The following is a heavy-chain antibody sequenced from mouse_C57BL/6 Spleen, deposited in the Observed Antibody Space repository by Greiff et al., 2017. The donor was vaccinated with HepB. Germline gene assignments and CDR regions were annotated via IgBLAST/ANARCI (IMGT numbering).Heavy chain of an antibody. V-gene: IGHV1-50*01. CDR2: IDPSDSYT. CDR3: ARHPRAMDY. CDR1: GYTFTSYW. Sequence: QVQLKQPGAELVKPGASVKLSCKASGYTFTSYWMQWVKQRPGQGLEWIGEIDPSDSYTNYNQKFKGKATLTVDTSSSTAYMQLCSLTSEDSAVYYCARHPRAMDYWGQGTSVTVSS. J-gene: IGHJ4*01.